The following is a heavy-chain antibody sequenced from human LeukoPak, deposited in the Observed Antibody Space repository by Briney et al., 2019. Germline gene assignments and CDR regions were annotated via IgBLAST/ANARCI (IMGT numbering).Heavy chain of an antibody. CDR1: GFTSSTYT. Sequence: GGSLRLSCAASGFTSSTYTMNWVRQAPGKGLEWVSSINGDGRYIYYADSMKGRFTISRDNAKNSLYLQMNSLRAEDTAVYYCARDALRIDIVVVPAAIAPGYYYYGMDVWGQGTTVTVSS. V-gene: IGHV3-21*01. CDR2: INGDGRYI. CDR3: ARDALRIDIVVVPAAIAPGYYYYGMDV. J-gene: IGHJ6*02. D-gene: IGHD2-2*01.